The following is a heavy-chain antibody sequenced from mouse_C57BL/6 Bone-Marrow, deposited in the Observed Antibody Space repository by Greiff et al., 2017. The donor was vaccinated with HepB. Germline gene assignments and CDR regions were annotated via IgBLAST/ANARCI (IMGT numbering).Heavy chain of an antibody. CDR1: GFTFSDYG. V-gene: IGHV5-17*01. D-gene: IGHD2-1*01. Sequence: EVQGVESGGGLVKPGGSLKLSCAASGFTFSDYGMHWVRQAPEKGLEWVAYISSGSSTIYYADTVKGRFTISRDNAKNTLFLQMTSLRSEDTAMYYCAREAGYGNYVAWFAYWGQGTLVTVSA. CDR3: AREAGYGNYVAWFAY. J-gene: IGHJ3*01. CDR2: ISSGSSTI.